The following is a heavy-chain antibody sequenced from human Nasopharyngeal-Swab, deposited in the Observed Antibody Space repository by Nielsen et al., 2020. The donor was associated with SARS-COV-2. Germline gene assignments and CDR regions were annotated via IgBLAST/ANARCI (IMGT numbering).Heavy chain of an antibody. D-gene: IGHD6-19*01. J-gene: IGHJ2*01. CDR1: GFTFSDYY. CDR3: ARVFPAQWLVLSPTGYFDL. CDR2: ISSSGSTI. V-gene: IGHV3-11*01. Sequence: LSLTCAASGFTFSDYYMSWIRQAPGKGLEWVSYISSSGSTIYYADSVKGRFTISRDNAKNSLYLQMNSLRAEDTAVYYCARVFPAQWLVLSPTGYFDLWGRGTLVTVSS.